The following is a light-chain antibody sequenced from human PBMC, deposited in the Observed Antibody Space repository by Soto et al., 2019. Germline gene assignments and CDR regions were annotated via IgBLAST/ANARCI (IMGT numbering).Light chain of an antibody. Sequence: IVLTQSPATLSLSPGERATLSCTASQPVTTTYIAWYQQKFGQAPRLLIYGASTRARGTPDRFTGGGFGTDFTLTISRVEPEHFAVYYCQQYDSSFTFGGGTKVEMK. J-gene: IGKJ4*01. CDR1: QPVTTTY. CDR2: GAS. CDR3: QQYDSSFT. V-gene: IGKV3-20*01.